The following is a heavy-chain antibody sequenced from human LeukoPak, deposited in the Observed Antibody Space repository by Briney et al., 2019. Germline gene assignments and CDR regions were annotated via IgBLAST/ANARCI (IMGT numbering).Heavy chain of an antibody. CDR1: AYTFTGYY. D-gene: IGHD3-22*01. CDR3: AIGESDYYDSSGYYFE. V-gene: IGHV1-2*06. Sequence: ASVKVSCKASAYTFTGYYMHWVRQAPGQGLEWMGRINPNSGGTNYAQKLQGRVTMTRDTSVSTAYMELSRLRSDDTAVYYCAIGESDYYDSSGYYFEWGQGTLVTVSS. CDR2: INPNSGGT. J-gene: IGHJ4*02.